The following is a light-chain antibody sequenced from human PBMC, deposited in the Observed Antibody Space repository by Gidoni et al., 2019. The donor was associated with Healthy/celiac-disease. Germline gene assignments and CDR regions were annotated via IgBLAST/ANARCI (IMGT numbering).Light chain of an antibody. V-gene: IGKV3-15*01. Sequence: EIVMTQSPATLSVSPGERATLSCRASQSVSSNLAWYQQKPGQAPRLLIYGASTRATGIPARFSGSGSGTEFTLTISSLQSEDFAVYYCQQYNNWLTFGQXTKGEIK. CDR2: GAS. J-gene: IGKJ1*01. CDR3: QQYNNWLT. CDR1: QSVSSN.